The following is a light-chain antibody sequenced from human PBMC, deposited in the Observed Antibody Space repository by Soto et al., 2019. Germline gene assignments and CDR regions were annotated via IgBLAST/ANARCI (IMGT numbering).Light chain of an antibody. J-gene: IGLJ1*01. CDR1: SSDVGSYNL. Sequence: QSALTQPASVSGSPGQSITISCTGTSSDVGSYNLVSWYQQHPGKAPKLMIYEVSKRPSGVSNRFSGSKSGNTASLTISGLQAEDEADYYCCSYAGSSTFSYAFGTGTKLTVL. V-gene: IGLV2-23*02. CDR2: EVS. CDR3: CSYAGSSTFSYA.